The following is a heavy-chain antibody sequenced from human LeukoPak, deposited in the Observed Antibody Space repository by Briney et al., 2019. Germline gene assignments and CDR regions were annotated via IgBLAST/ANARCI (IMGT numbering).Heavy chain of an antibody. Sequence: GGSLRLSCAASGFTFSSYTMNWVRQAPGKGLEWVSSISSSSSYIYYADSAKGRFTISRDNAKNSLYLQMNSLRAEDTAVYYCARDAPRVTGTTDYWGQGTLVTVSS. CDR2: ISSSSSYI. J-gene: IGHJ4*02. CDR1: GFTFSSYT. V-gene: IGHV3-21*01. D-gene: IGHD1-7*01. CDR3: ARDAPRVTGTTDY.